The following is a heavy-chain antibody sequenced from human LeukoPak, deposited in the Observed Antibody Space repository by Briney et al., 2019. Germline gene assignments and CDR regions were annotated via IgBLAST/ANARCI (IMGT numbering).Heavy chain of an antibody. CDR1: GASISSYY. V-gene: IGHV4-4*07. CDR2: MCNSDSP. Sequence: PSETLSLTCTVSGASISSYYWTWIRQPAGKGLEWIGRMCNSDSPNCNPSLKSRVTMSVATSKNQVSLRLTSVTAADTAVYYCARESAVAGITALDYWGQGTLATVSS. D-gene: IGHD6-19*01. CDR3: ARESAVAGITALDY. J-gene: IGHJ4*02.